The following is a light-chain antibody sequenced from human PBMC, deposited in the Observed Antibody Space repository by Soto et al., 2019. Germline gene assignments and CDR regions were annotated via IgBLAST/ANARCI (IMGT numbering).Light chain of an antibody. Sequence: QSALTQPASVSGSPGQSITISCTGTSSDVGSYNLVAWYQQHPGKAPKLMIYEGSKRPSGVSNRFSGSKSGNTASLTISGLQADDEADYYCCSYAGSSTGVFGGGTQLTVL. CDR3: CSYAGSSTGV. CDR2: EGS. V-gene: IGLV2-23*01. CDR1: SSDVGSYNL. J-gene: IGLJ3*02.